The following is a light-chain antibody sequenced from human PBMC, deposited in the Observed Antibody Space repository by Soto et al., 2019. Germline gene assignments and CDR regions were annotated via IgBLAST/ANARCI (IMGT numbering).Light chain of an antibody. CDR2: DVS. CDR1: QTVERW. Sequence: DIQMTQSPSTLSASVGDRVTITCRASQTVERWLAWYQQKPGKAPNLLISDVSSLESGVPSRFSGSGSATEFTLTISGLQPDDVATYYCQQYKDSMWTFGQGTKVESK. CDR3: QQYKDSMWT. V-gene: IGKV1-5*01. J-gene: IGKJ1*01.